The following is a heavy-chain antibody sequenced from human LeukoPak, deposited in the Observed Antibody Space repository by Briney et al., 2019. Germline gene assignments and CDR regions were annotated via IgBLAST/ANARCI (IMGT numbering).Heavy chain of an antibody. J-gene: IGHJ1*01. Sequence: LTGGSLRLSCEPSGFIFSNCWMTWVRQAPGKGLEWVANIKTDASEKYYADSVKGRFTISRDNAKMSLYLQMNSLRVEDTAVYYCATYSTRNAREFQSWGQGTLVTVSS. CDR1: GFIFSNCW. CDR2: IKTDASEK. V-gene: IGHV3-7*01. CDR3: ATYSTRNAREFQS. D-gene: IGHD4-11*01.